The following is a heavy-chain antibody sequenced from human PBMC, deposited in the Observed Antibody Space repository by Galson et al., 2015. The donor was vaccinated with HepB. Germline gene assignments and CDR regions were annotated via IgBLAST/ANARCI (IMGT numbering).Heavy chain of an antibody. J-gene: IGHJ4*02. Sequence: SLRLSCAASGFTFGAYEMNWVRQAPGKGLEWISYISSNGYMIYYAESVKGRFTVSRDNARDSLYLQMNSLRVEDTAVYYCVRDDALWSWYFDFWGQGILVTVSS. CDR1: GFTFGAYE. D-gene: IGHD3-10*01. CDR2: ISSNGYMI. V-gene: IGHV3-48*03. CDR3: VRDDALWSWYFDF.